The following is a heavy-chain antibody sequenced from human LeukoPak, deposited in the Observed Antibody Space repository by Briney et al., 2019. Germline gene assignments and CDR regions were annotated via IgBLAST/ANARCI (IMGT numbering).Heavy chain of an antibody. Sequence: SETLSLTCTVSGGSISSGSYYWSWIRQPAGKGLEWIGRIYTSGSTNYNPSLKSRVTISVDTSKNQFSLKLSSVTAADTAVYYCAREQNGDYAAGAGYYYMDVWGKGTTVTVSS. J-gene: IGHJ6*03. CDR2: IYTSGST. CDR3: AREQNGDYAAGAGYYYMDV. CDR1: GGSISSGSYY. D-gene: IGHD4-17*01. V-gene: IGHV4-61*02.